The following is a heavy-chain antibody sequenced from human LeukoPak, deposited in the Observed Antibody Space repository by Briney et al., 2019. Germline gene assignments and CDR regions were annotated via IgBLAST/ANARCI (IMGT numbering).Heavy chain of an antibody. Sequence: PGGSLRLSCAASGFTFSSYAMSWVRQAPGKGLEWVSAISGSGGSTYYADSVKGRFTISRDNSKNTLYLQMNSLRAEDTAVYYCATVEMVTIGLGYFDYWGQGTLVTVSS. D-gene: IGHD5-24*01. J-gene: IGHJ4*02. CDR1: GFTFSSYA. CDR3: ATVEMVTIGLGYFDY. CDR2: ISGSGGST. V-gene: IGHV3-23*01.